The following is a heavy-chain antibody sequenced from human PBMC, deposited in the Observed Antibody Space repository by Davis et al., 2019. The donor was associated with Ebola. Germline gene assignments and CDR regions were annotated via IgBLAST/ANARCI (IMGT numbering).Heavy chain of an antibody. D-gene: IGHD3-10*01. V-gene: IGHV3-30*02. CDR2: IWYDGSNK. CDR1: GSTFSSYG. Sequence: GGSLRLSCAASGSTFSSYGMHWVRQAPGKGLEWVAVIWYDGSNKYYADSVKGRFTISRDNSKNTLYLQMNSLRAEDTAVYYCYGSGSSYYFDYWGQGTLVTVSS. CDR3: YGSGSSYYFDY. J-gene: IGHJ4*02.